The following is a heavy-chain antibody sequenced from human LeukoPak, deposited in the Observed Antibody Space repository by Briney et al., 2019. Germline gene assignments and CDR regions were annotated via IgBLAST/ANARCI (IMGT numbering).Heavy chain of an antibody. J-gene: IGHJ1*01. Sequence: SETLSLTCTVSGGSISSYYWSWIRQPPGKGLEWIGYIYYSGSTNYNPSLKSRVTISVDTSKNQFSLKLSSVTAADTAVYYCAYDYSNYGLQHWGQGTLSPSPQ. CDR1: GGSISSYY. D-gene: IGHD4-11*01. CDR3: AYDYSNYGLQH. CDR2: IYYSGST. V-gene: IGHV4-59*08.